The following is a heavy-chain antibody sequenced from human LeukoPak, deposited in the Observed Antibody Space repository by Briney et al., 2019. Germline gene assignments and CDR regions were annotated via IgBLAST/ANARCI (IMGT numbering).Heavy chain of an antibody. Sequence: GASVKVSCKASGGTFSSYAISWVRQAPGQGLEWMGWINPNSGGTNYAQKFQGRVTMTRDTSISTAYMELSRLRSDDTAVYYCARATYSYGYWGNYFDYWGQGTLVTVSS. J-gene: IGHJ4*02. D-gene: IGHD5-18*01. CDR3: ARATYSYGYWGNYFDY. CDR1: GGTFSSYA. V-gene: IGHV1-2*02. CDR2: INPNSGGT.